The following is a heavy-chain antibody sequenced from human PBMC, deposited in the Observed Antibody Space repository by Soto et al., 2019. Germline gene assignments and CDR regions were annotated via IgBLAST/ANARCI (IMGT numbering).Heavy chain of an antibody. V-gene: IGHV3-33*01. J-gene: IGHJ4*02. Sequence: QVQLVESGGGVVQPGRSLRLSCAASGFTFSSYGMHWVRQAPGKGLEWVAVIWYDGSNKYYADSVKGRFTISRDNSKNTXYLQMNSLRAXDTAXXYCARDMVAGTSYFDYWGQGTLVTVSS. CDR1: GFTFSSYG. CDR2: IWYDGSNK. D-gene: IGHD6-19*01. CDR3: ARDMVAGTSYFDY.